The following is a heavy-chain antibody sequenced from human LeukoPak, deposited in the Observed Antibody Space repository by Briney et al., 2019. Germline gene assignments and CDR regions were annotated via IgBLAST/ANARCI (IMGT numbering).Heavy chain of an antibody. CDR3: ARDLLNEGNHLDY. CDR1: GVSIRSGDFY. V-gene: IGHV4-30-4*01. CDR2: IYYSGST. J-gene: IGHJ4*02. D-gene: IGHD1-1*01. Sequence: PSQTLSLTCTVSGVSIRSGDFYWSWIRQPPGKGLEWIGYIYYSGSTYYNPSLKSRVTISVDTSKNQFSLKLSSVTAADTAVYYCARDLLNEGNHLDYWGQGTLVTVSS.